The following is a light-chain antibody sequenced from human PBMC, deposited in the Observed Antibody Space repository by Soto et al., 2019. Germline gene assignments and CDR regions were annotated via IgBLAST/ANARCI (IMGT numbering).Light chain of an antibody. CDR2: AAS. V-gene: IGKV1-39*01. CDR3: QQSYSTPSIT. CDR1: QGISSY. J-gene: IGKJ5*01. Sequence: DIQLTQSPSFLSASVGDRVAITCRASQGISSYLNWYQQKPGKAPKLLIYAASSLQSGVPSRFSGSGSGTDFTLTISSLQPEDFATYYCQQSYSTPSITFGQGTRLEIK.